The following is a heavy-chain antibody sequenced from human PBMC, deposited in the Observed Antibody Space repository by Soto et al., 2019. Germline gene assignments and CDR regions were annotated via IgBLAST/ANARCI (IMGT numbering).Heavy chain of an antibody. CDR3: ARDGASFDV. CDR1: GFTFSGNT. J-gene: IGHJ5*01. CDR2: ISKSGSTT. V-gene: IGHV3-48*01. Sequence: PGGSLRLSCAASGFTFSGNTMNWVRQAPGKGLEWVSYISKSGSTTYYAESVKGRFTISRDNAKNSLFLQMNSLRGEDTAVYYCARDGASFDVWGHGTLVTVSS. D-gene: IGHD2-15*01.